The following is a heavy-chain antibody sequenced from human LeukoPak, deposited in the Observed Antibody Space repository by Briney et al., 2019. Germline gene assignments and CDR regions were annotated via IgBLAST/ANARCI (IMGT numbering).Heavy chain of an antibody. D-gene: IGHD6-19*01. J-gene: IGHJ4*02. V-gene: IGHV1-18*04. CDR3: AREGWGTYSSGPYYFDY. Sequence: ASAKVSCKASGYTFTRHGISWVRQAPGRGLEWMGWIGAYSGNTKYAQKFQGRVTVTTDTSTSTAYMELRSLRSDDTAVYYCAREGWGTYSSGPYYFDYWGQGTLVTVSS. CDR1: GYTFTRHG. CDR2: IGAYSGNT.